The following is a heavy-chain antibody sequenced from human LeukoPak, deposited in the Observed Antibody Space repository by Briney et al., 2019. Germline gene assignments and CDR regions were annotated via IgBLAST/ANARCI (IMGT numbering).Heavy chain of an antibody. CDR3: ARDRYFGSDGFDI. J-gene: IGHJ3*02. V-gene: IGHV3-33*01. CDR1: GFSFSEHG. Sequence: GGSLRLSCVASGFSFSEHGMHWVRQAPGKGPEWVTVTWYDGSNNHYADSVKGRFTISRDNSKNTVFLEMNSLRAEDTAVYHCARDRYFGSDGFDIWGPGTMVIVSS. D-gene: IGHD3-10*01. CDR2: TWYDGSNN.